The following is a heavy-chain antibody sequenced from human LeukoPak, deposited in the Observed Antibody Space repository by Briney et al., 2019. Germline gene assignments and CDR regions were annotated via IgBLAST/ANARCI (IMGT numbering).Heavy chain of an antibody. Sequence: GSLRLSCAASGFTFSSYAMSWVRQAPGKGLEWVSVISHNGDTTRYADSVKGRLTISRDNSKSTLYLQMNSLRGDDTAVYYCARRGPVGDYYYKGGFDIWGQGTMVTVSS. CDR2: ISHNGDTT. V-gene: IGHV3-23*01. CDR1: GFTFSSYA. CDR3: ARRGPVGDYYYKGGFDI. J-gene: IGHJ3*02. D-gene: IGHD3-22*01.